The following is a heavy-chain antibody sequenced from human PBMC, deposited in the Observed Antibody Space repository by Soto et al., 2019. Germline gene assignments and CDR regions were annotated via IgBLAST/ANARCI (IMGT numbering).Heavy chain of an antibody. Sequence: VGSLRPSCAASGFTFSHYGMQWVRQAPGKGLEWVAVISYDGSNKYYADSVKGRFTISRDNSKDTLFLQMNSLRAEDTAVYFCAKEEMATIDYWGQGSLVTVSS. CDR1: GFTFSHYG. V-gene: IGHV3-30*18. CDR3: AKEEMATIDY. J-gene: IGHJ4*02. CDR2: ISYDGSNK.